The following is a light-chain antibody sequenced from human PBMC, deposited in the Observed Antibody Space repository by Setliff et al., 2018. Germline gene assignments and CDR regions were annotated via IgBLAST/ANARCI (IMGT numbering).Light chain of an antibody. CDR1: SSDVGGYNL. V-gene: IGLV2-11*03. J-gene: IGLJ3*02. CDR3: WSYAGDYTWV. CDR2: DVT. Sequence: SVSGSPGQSVTISCSGTSSDVGGYNLVSWFQQHPGKAPKLMIYDVTKRPAGVPVRFSGSKSGNTASLTISGLQPEDETDYYCWSYAGDYTWVFGGGTKVTVL.